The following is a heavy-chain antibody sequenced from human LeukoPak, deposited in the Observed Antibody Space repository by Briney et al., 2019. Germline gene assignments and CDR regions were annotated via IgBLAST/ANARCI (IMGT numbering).Heavy chain of an antibody. CDR3: ARDVAYCGGDCYPYRAFDI. CDR2: INADNDNT. Sequence: ASVKVSCKASGYTFTSYAMHWVRQAPGQRLEWMGWINADNDNTKYSQKFQGSVTITRDTSASTAYMELSSLESEDTAVYYCARDVAYCGGDCYPYRAFDIWGQGTMVTVSP. CDR1: GYTFTSYA. D-gene: IGHD2-21*02. V-gene: IGHV1-3*01. J-gene: IGHJ3*02.